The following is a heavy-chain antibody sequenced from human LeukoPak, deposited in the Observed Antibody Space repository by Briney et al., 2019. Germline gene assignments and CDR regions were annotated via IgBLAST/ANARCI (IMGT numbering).Heavy chain of an antibody. D-gene: IGHD2-2*01. CDR3: ARGMVPAAMEGLFDY. Sequence: GGSLRLSCAASGFTFSSYWMSWVRQAPGKGLEWVANIKQDGSEKYYVDSVKGQFTISRDNAKNSLYLQMNSLRAEDTAVYYCARGMVPAAMEGLFDYWGQGTLVTVSS. J-gene: IGHJ4*02. CDR2: IKQDGSEK. CDR1: GFTFSSYW. V-gene: IGHV3-7*03.